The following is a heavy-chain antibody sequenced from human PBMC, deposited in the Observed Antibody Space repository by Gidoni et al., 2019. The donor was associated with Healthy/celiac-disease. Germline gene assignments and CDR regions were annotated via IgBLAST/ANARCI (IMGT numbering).Heavy chain of an antibody. V-gene: IGHV1-2*02. D-gene: IGHD3-16*02. CDR2: INPNRGGT. CDR1: GYTFTGYY. Sequence: QVQLVQSGAEVKKPGASVKVSCKASGYTFTGYYMHWVRQAPGKGLEWLGCINPNRGGTNYAQKFQGRVTMTRDTSISTAYMELSRLRSDDTAVYYCARDPAVYPYYYYYYGMDVWGQGTTVTVSS. CDR3: ARDPAVYPYYYYYYGMDV. J-gene: IGHJ6*02.